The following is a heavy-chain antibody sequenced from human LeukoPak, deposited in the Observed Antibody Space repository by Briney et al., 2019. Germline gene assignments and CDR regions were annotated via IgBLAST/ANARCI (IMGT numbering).Heavy chain of an antibody. V-gene: IGHV3-53*01. CDR2: IYSGGST. D-gene: IGHD6-13*01. J-gene: IGHJ4*02. CDR1: GFTVSSNY. CDR3: ARDNPYSSSWPGPFDY. Sequence: GGSLRLSCAASGFTVSSNYMSWVRQAPGKGLEWGSVIYSGGSTYYADSVKGRFTISRDNSKNTLYLQMNSLRAEDTAVYYCARDNPYSSSWPGPFDYWGQGTLVTVPS.